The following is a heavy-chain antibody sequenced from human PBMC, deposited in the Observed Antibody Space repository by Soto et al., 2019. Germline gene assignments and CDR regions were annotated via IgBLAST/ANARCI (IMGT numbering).Heavy chain of an antibody. J-gene: IGHJ5*01. V-gene: IGHV3-23*01. Sequence: EVELLESGGGLVQPGGSLRLSCVTSGFTFSTYAMSWVRQVPGQGLEWVSGISNDGTWYADSVKGRFTISRDISKETVYLQMNSLRAEDTAVYYCAKDYGPGGYPFCDSWGLETLVTVSS. CDR1: GFTFSTYA. CDR3: AKDYGPGGYPFCDS. D-gene: IGHD3-10*01. CDR2: ISNDGT.